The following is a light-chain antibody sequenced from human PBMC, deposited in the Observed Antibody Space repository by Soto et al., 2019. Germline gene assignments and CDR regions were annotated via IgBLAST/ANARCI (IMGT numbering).Light chain of an antibody. Sequence: IEVTQSPATLSVSPGERATLSCRASQSVNSNLAWYQQKPGQAPRLLIYGASTRATGIPVRFSGSGSGTEFTLTISSLQSEDIAVYYCQQRSNWITFGQGTRLEIK. CDR1: QSVNSN. CDR2: GAS. V-gene: IGKV3-15*01. J-gene: IGKJ5*01. CDR3: QQRSNWIT.